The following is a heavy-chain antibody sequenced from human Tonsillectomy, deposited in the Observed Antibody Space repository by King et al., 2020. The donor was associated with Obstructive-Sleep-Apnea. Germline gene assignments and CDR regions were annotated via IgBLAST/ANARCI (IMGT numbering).Heavy chain of an antibody. D-gene: IGHD2-2*02. Sequence: VQLVESGGGVVQPGRSLRLSCAASGFTFSSYPMHWGRQAPGKGLEWVAVISYGGSNKYYADSVKGRFTISRNNSKNTLYLQINSLRAEDTAVYYCARDRTYCSSTSCYTLYGMDVWGKGTTVTVSS. J-gene: IGHJ6*04. V-gene: IGHV3-30*04. CDR1: GFTFSSYP. CDR3: ARDRTYCSSTSCYTLYGMDV. CDR2: ISYGGSNK.